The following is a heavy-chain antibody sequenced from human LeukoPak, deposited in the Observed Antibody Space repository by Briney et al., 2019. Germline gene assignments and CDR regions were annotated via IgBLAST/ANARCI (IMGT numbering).Heavy chain of an antibody. J-gene: IGHJ4*02. CDR2: TWYDGSNK. Sequence: GRPLRLSCAASGFTFSTYGMHWVRQAPGKGLEWVAVTWYDGSNKYYADSVKGRFTIARDNSKNTLYLQMNSLRAEDTAVYYCAKDRGYGEHEPFESWGQGSLVIVSS. D-gene: IGHD4-17*01. CDR3: AKDRGYGEHEPFES. CDR1: GFTFSTYG. V-gene: IGHV3-33*06.